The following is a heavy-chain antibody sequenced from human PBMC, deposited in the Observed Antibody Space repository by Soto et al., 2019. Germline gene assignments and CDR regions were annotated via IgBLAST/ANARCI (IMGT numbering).Heavy chain of an antibody. J-gene: IGHJ4*02. Sequence: EVQLVESGGVVVQPGGSLRLSCAASGFTFDDYTMHWVRQAPGKGLEWVSLISWDGGSTYYADSVKGRFTISRDNSKNSLYLQMNSLRNEDTGLYYCAKVGSAGYSYGLSYFDYWGQGTLVIVCS. CDR3: AKVGSAGYSYGLSYFDY. CDR1: GFTFDDYT. CDR2: ISWDGGST. V-gene: IGHV3-43*01. D-gene: IGHD5-18*01.